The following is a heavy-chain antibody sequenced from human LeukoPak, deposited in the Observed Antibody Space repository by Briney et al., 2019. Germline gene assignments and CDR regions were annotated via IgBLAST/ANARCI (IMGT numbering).Heavy chain of an antibody. CDR2: LTSSSSK. J-gene: IGHJ4*02. CDR3: TRDGIGPHDF. V-gene: IGHV3-69-1*02. CDR1: GFIVNSNY. Sequence: GGSLRLSRAASGFIVNSNYMNWVRQAPGKGLEWVSSLTSSSSKASYVDSVKGRFTIFRDNAQNSLYLQMDSLRGEDTAVYYCTRDGIGPHDFWGQGTLVTVSS.